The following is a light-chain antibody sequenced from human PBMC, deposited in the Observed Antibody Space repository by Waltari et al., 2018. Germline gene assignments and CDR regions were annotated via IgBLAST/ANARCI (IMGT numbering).Light chain of an antibody. CDR2: ELN. CDR1: SSGVGGHSL. CDR3: CSYAGSHVL. V-gene: IGLV2-11*01. J-gene: IGLJ2*01. Sequence: QSALTQPRSVSGSPGKSVTIPCTGSSSGVGGHSLFSWYQARPAKAPKLMIYELNKRPSGVPGRFSGSKSGNTASLTISGLQAEDEADYYCCSYAGSHVLLGGGTKLTVL.